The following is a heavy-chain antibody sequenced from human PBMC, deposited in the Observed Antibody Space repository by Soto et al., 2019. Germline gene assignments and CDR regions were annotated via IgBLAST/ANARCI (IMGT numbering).Heavy chain of an antibody. V-gene: IGHV1-18*01. D-gene: IGHD3-3*01. Sequence: ASVKVSCKASGYTFTSSGISWVRQAPGQGLEWMGWISAYNGNTNYAQKLQGRVTMTTDTSTSTAYMELRSLRSDDTAVYYCARDIAGFLEWLPTDYYYYGMDVWGQGTTVNV. J-gene: IGHJ6*02. CDR1: GYTFTSSG. CDR3: ARDIAGFLEWLPTDYYYYGMDV. CDR2: ISAYNGNT.